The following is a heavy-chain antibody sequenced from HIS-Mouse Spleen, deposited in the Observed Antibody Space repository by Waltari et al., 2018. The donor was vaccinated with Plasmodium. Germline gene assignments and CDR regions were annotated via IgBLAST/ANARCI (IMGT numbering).Heavy chain of an antibody. CDR2: VSGYKGNT. CDR1: GYTFSSYG. CDR3: ARLLPWVHGHFDY. V-gene: IGHV1-18*01. Sequence: QVQLVQSGAEGKRPGASVKVSCKASGYTFSSYGISWVRQAPGQGLEWMGWVSGYKGNTNYAQKVQGRVTMTTDTSTGTAYMGLRSLRSDDTAVYYCARLLPWVHGHFDYWGQGTLVTVSS. J-gene: IGHJ4*02. D-gene: IGHD1-26*01.